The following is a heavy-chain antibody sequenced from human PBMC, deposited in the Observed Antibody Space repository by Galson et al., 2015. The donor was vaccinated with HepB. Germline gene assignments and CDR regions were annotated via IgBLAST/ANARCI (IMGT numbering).Heavy chain of an antibody. V-gene: IGHV1-18*01. Sequence: SVKVSCKASGYTFTSYGISWVRQAPGQGLEWMGWISAYNGNTNYAQKLQGRVTMTTDASTSTAYMELRSLRSDDTAVYYCARDGALVVITSDGYFDYWGQGTLVTVSS. CDR2: ISAYNGNT. J-gene: IGHJ4*02. CDR1: GYTFTSYG. CDR3: ARDGALVVITSDGYFDY. D-gene: IGHD3-22*01.